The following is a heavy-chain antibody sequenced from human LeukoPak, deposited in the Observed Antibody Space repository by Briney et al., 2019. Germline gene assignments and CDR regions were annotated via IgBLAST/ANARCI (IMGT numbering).Heavy chain of an antibody. CDR1: GGSISSYY. Sequence: SETLSLTCTVSGGSISSYYWSWIRQPAGKGLEWIGRIYTSGSTNYNPSPKSRVTMSVDTSKNQFSLKLSSVTAADTAVYYCARAQDIVLMVYAPNWFDPWGQGTLVTVSS. V-gene: IGHV4-4*07. J-gene: IGHJ5*02. CDR2: IYTSGST. D-gene: IGHD2-8*01. CDR3: ARAQDIVLMVYAPNWFDP.